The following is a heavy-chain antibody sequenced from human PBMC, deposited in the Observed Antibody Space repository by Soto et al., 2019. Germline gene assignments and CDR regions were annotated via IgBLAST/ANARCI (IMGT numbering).Heavy chain of an antibody. Sequence: EVQLVESGGGLVKPGGSLRLSCVASGFTFSGYSINWVRQAPGKGLEWVSYISGPSIYTYYADSVKGRFTISRDNAKSAVYLQMNSLRAEDTAVYYCARGFRNGFNVWGQGTTVSVSS. D-gene: IGHD2-8*01. CDR1: GFTFSGYS. V-gene: IGHV3-21*01. CDR3: ARGFRNGFNV. J-gene: IGHJ6*02. CDR2: ISGPSIYT.